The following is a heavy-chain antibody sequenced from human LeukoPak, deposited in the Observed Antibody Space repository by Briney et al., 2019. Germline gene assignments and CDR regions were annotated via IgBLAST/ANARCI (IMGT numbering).Heavy chain of an antibody. Sequence: GASVKVSCKASGYTFTGYYMHWVRQAPGQGLEWMGWINPNSGGTNYAQKFQGRVTMTRDTSISTAYMELSRLRSDDTAVYYCARGGGHCSSTSCYRYFDYWGQGTLVTVSS. CDR2: INPNSGGT. D-gene: IGHD2-2*01. CDR3: ARGGGHCSSTSCYRYFDY. V-gene: IGHV1-2*02. CDR1: GYTFTGYY. J-gene: IGHJ4*02.